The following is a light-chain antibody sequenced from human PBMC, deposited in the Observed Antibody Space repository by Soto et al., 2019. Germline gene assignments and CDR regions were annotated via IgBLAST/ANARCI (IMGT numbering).Light chain of an antibody. CDR2: GAS. CDR1: QSVSSN. V-gene: IGKV3-15*01. Sequence: EIVMTQSPATLSVSPGERATLSCRASQSVSSNLAWYQQKPGQAPRLLIYGASTRATGIPARFSGSGSGTDFTLTISSLQSEDFAIYFCQQYNNWPPDRTFGQGTKVDIK. J-gene: IGKJ1*01. CDR3: QQYNNWPPDRT.